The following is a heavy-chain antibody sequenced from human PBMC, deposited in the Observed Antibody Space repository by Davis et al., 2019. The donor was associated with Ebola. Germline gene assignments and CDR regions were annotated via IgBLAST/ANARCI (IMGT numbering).Heavy chain of an antibody. V-gene: IGHV3-43*02. CDR3: AKEYSSSAGLYYHGLDV. D-gene: IGHD6-6*01. CDR1: GFTFDDYA. Sequence: GESLKISCAASGFTFDDYAMHWVRQAPGKGLEWVSLISGDGGSTYYADSVKGRFTISRDNSKNSLYLQMNSLRTEDTALYYCAKEYSSSAGLYYHGLDVWGQGTTVTVSS. J-gene: IGHJ6*02. CDR2: ISGDGGST.